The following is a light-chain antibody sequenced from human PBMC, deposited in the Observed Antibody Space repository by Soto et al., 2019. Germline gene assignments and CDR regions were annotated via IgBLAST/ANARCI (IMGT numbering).Light chain of an antibody. CDR1: STNIGSTT. V-gene: IGLV1-44*01. CDR3: AASDDSLNGYV. J-gene: IGLJ1*01. Sequence: QSVLTQAPSASGTPGQRVTISCSGSSTNIGSTTVNWYQQLPGTAPKLLIYSNNQRPSGVPDRFSGSKSDTSASLAISGLQAEDEADYYCAASDDSLNGYVFGTGTKLTVL. CDR2: SNN.